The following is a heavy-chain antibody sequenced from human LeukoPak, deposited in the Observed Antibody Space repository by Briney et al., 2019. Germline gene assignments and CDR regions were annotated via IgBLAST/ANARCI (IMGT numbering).Heavy chain of an antibody. CDR1: GYSFTSYW. CDR2: IYPGDSDT. V-gene: IGHV5-51*01. Sequence: GESLKISCKGSGYSFTSYWIGWVRQMPGKGLEWMGIIYPGDSDTRYSPSFQGQVTISADKSISTAYLQWSSLKASDTAMYYCARLRQQLVERDAFDIWGQGTMVTVSS. D-gene: IGHD6-13*01. J-gene: IGHJ3*02. CDR3: ARLRQQLVERDAFDI.